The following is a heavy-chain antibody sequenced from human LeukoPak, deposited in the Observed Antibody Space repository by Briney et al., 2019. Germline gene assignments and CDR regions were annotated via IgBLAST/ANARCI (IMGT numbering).Heavy chain of an antibody. Sequence: SETLSLTCTVSGGSISSYYWSCIRQPPGKGLEWIGYIYYSGSTNYNPSLKSRVTISVDTSKNQFSLKLSSVTAADTAVYYCARGDFSMDVWGKGTTVTVSS. V-gene: IGHV4-59*01. J-gene: IGHJ6*03. CDR1: GGSISSYY. CDR3: ARGDFSMDV. CDR2: IYYSGST. D-gene: IGHD3-3*01.